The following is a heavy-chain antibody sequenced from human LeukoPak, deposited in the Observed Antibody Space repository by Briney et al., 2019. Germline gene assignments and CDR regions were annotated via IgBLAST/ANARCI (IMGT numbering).Heavy chain of an antibody. V-gene: IGHV3-74*01. J-gene: IGHJ6*03. D-gene: IGHD4-11*01. CDR2: INSDGSST. CDR3: ARDLWDYSTPYYMDV. Sequence: PGGSLRLSCAASGFTFSSYWMHWVRQAPGKGLVWVSRINSDGSSTSYADSVKGRFTISRDNAKNTLYLQMNSLRAEDTAVYYCARDLWDYSTPYYMDVWGKGTTVTVSS. CDR1: GFTFSSYW.